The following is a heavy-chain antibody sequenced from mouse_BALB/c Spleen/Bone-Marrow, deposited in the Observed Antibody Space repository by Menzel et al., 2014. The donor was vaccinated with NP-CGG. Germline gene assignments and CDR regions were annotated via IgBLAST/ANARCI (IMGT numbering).Heavy chain of an antibody. CDR3: AREYGNYPNYYARDS. Sequence: VQLQQSGAELVRPGASVKLSCKATGYSFISYWMNWVKQRPGQGLEWIGMIHPSDSETNLNQKFKDKATLTVDTSSTTAYMQRSSPTSEDSAVYYCAREYGNYPNYYARDSWGQGTSVTVSS. CDR1: GYSFISYW. J-gene: IGHJ4*01. V-gene: IGHV1-74*04. CDR2: IHPSDSET. D-gene: IGHD2-10*02.